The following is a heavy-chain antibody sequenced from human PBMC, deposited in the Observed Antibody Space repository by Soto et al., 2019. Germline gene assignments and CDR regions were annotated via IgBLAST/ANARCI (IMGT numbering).Heavy chain of an antibody. V-gene: IGHV1-18*01. CDR2: ISPYYGYT. D-gene: IGHD3-10*01. J-gene: IGHJ4*02. Sequence: QVQMVQSGAEVKKPGASVKVSCKASGYTFTTYGLSWVRQAPGQGLEWMGWISPYYGYTKYAQKVQGRVTMTTDTATSTAYMELRSLRSDDTAVYYCVREEEVIRGVVSLAYWGQGTLVTVSS. CDR3: VREEEVIRGVVSLAY. CDR1: GYTFTTYG.